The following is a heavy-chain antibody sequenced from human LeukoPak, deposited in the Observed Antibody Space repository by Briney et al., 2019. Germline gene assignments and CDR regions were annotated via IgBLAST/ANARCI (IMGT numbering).Heavy chain of an antibody. J-gene: IGHJ4*02. CDR1: GFTFSSYS. CDR2: ISSSSSYI. CDR3: ARDRVGATIVYFDY. D-gene: IGHD1-26*01. Sequence: GGSLRLSCAASGFTFSSYSMNWVRQAPGKGLEWVSSISSSSSYIYYADSVKGRFTISRDNAKNSLYLQMNSLRTEDTAVYYCARDRVGATIVYFDYWGQGTLVTASS. V-gene: IGHV3-21*01.